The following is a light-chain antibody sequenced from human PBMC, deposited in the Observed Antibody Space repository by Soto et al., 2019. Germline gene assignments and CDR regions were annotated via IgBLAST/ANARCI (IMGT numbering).Light chain of an antibody. CDR1: QSVRSNY. CDR2: DAS. J-gene: IGKJ4*01. CDR3: RQYGSSPLT. V-gene: IGKV3-20*01. Sequence: EIVLTQSPDTLSLSPGERATLSCRASQSVRSNYLAWYQQKPGQAPRFLIYDASSRATGIPDRFSGSGSGIEFTLTNSRLEPEDFAVYYCRQYGSSPLTFGGGTKVESK.